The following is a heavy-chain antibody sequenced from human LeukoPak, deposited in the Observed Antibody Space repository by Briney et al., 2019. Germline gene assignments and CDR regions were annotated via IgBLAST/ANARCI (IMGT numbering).Heavy chain of an antibody. CDR2: IWYVGSNK. Sequence: GGSLRLSCAASGFMFSSHGMHWVRQAPGKGLEWVAVIWYVGSNKYYADCVKGRFTISRDNSKNTLYLQMNSLRAEDTAVYYCARFWNDGPIDYWGQGTLVTVSS. V-gene: IGHV3-33*08. CDR1: GFMFSSHG. D-gene: IGHD1-1*01. J-gene: IGHJ4*02. CDR3: ARFWNDGPIDY.